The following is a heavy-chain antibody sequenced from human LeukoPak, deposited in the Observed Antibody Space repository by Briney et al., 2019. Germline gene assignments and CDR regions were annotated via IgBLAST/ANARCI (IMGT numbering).Heavy chain of an antibody. J-gene: IGHJ3*02. V-gene: IGHV4-34*01. CDR1: GGSFSGYY. D-gene: IGHD5-12*01. Sequence: SETLSLTCAVYGGSFSGYYWSWIGQPPGKGLEWIGEINHSGSTNYNPSLKSRVTISVDTSKNQFSLKLSSVTAADTAVYYCARRQGYADDAFDIWGQGTMVTVSS. CDR2: INHSGST. CDR3: ARRQGYADDAFDI.